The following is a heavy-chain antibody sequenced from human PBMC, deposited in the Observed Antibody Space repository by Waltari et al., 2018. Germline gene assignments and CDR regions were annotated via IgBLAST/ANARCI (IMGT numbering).Heavy chain of an antibody. D-gene: IGHD1-26*01. CDR1: GYTFTSYD. Sequence: QVQLVQSGAEVKKPGASVKVSCKASGYTFTSYDINWVRQATGQGLGWMGWMNPNSGNTGYAQKFQGRVTMTRNTSISTAYMELSSLRSEDTAVYYCARHLHRNRNLQTTSGSYSAYWGQGTLVTVSS. CDR2: MNPNSGNT. CDR3: ARHLHRNRNLQTTSGSYSAY. V-gene: IGHV1-8*01. J-gene: IGHJ4*02.